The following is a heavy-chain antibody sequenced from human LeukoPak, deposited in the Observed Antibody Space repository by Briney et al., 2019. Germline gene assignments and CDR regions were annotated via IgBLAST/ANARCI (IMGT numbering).Heavy chain of an antibody. Sequence: SETLSLTCAVYGGSFSGHYWTWIRQPPGKGLERIGEINHSGSTNYNPSLKSRVTISVDTSKKHFSLKLSSVTAADTAVYYCARAPAATGTIDYWGQGTLVTVSS. CDR2: INHSGST. D-gene: IGHD6-13*01. CDR1: GGSFSGHY. V-gene: IGHV4-34*01. J-gene: IGHJ4*02. CDR3: ARAPAATGTIDY.